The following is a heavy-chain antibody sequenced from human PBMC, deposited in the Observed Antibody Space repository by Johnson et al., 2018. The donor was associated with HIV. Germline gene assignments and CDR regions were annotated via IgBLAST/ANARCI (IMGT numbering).Heavy chain of an antibody. CDR1: GFTVNGNY. V-gene: IGHV3-66*02. Sequence: VQLVESGGGLVQPGGSLRLSCAVSGFTVNGNYMSWVRQAPGKGLEWVSVIYSGDTTYYEDSVKGRFTISRYTSKNTLYLQMNSLRPEATAVYYWASDGWELLGVAVFDVWGQGTLVTVSS. J-gene: IGHJ3*01. CDR2: IYSGDTT. CDR3: ASDGWELLGVAVFDV. D-gene: IGHD1-26*01.